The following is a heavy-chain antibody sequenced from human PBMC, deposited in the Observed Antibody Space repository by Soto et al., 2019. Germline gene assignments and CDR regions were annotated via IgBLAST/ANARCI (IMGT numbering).Heavy chain of an antibody. CDR2: ISAYNGNT. V-gene: IGHV1-18*01. CDR3: ARGYCSGGSCYSDGYWFDP. Sequence: ASVKVSCKASGYTFTSYGISSVRQAPGQGLEWMGWISAYNGNTNYAQKLQGRVTMTTDTSTSTAYMELRSLRSDDTAVYYCARGYCSGGSCYSDGYWFDPWGQGTLVTVSS. D-gene: IGHD2-15*01. J-gene: IGHJ5*02. CDR1: GYTFTSYG.